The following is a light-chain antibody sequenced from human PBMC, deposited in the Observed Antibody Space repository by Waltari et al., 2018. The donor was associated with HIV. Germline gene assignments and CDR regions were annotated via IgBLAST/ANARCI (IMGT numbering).Light chain of an antibody. J-gene: IGLJ2*01. CDR1: TSNIGQNF. V-gene: IGLV1-51*01. CDR2: ENE. CDR3: QTWDSGLNAIV. Sequence: QSLLTQPPSVSAAPGQQVTISCSGNTSNIGQNFVSGYRHAPGAAPKLLIFENEHRAAGIPDRFSASTFGASASLTITALQGDDEADYYCQTWDSGLNAIVFGDGTKLTVL.